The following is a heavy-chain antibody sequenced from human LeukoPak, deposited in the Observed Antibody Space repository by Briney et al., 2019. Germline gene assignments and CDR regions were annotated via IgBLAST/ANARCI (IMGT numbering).Heavy chain of an antibody. Sequence: ASVKVSCKASGYTFTSYGISWVRQAPGQGLEWMGWISAHNGNTNYAQKLQGRVTMTTDTSTSTAYMELRSLRSDDTAVYYCARSGGDFWSGYYPGYWGQGTLVTVSS. CDR3: ARSGGDFWSGYYPGY. V-gene: IGHV1-18*01. CDR2: ISAHNGNT. J-gene: IGHJ4*02. D-gene: IGHD3-3*01. CDR1: GYTFTSYG.